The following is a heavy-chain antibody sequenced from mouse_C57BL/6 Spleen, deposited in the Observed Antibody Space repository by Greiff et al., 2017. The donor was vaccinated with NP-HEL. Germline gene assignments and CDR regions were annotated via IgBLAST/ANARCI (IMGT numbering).Heavy chain of an antibody. V-gene: IGHV14-4*01. CDR2: IDPENGDT. Sequence: VQLQQSGAELVRPGASVKLSCTASGFNFKDYYMHWVKQRPEQGLEWIGWIDPENGDTEYASKFQGKATITADPSSNTAYLQLSSLTSEDTAVYYCRRDFDYWGQGTTLTVSS. CDR3: RRDFDY. CDR1: GFNFKDYY. J-gene: IGHJ2*01.